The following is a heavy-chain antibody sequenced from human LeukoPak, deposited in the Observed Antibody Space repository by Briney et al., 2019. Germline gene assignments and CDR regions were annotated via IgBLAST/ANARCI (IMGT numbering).Heavy chain of an antibody. Sequence: GGSLRLSCAASGFTFSSYGMHWVRQAPGKGLEWVAFIRYDGSNKYYADSVKGRFTISRDNSKNTLYLQMNSLRAEDTAVYYCAKDKYYGSGSYYYFDYWGQGTLVTVSS. D-gene: IGHD3-10*01. J-gene: IGHJ4*02. CDR1: GFTFSSYG. CDR2: IRYDGSNK. V-gene: IGHV3-30*02. CDR3: AKDKYYGSGSYYYFDY.